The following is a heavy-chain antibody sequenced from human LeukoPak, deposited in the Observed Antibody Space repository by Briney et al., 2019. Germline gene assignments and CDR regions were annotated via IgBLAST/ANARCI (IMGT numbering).Heavy chain of an antibody. J-gene: IGHJ4*02. D-gene: IGHD3-9*01. CDR2: ISSSSSTI. V-gene: IGHV3-48*01. CDR1: GFTFSSYS. CDR3: ARDAYDILTGYDY. Sequence: GGSLRLSCAASGFTFSSYSMNWVRQAPGKGLEWVSCISSSSSTIYYADSVKGRFTISRDNAKNSLYLQMNSLRAEDTAVYYCARDAYDILTGYDYWGQGTLVTVSS.